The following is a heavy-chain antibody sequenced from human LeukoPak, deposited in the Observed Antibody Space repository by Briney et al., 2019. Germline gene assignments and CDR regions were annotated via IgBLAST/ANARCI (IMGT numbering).Heavy chain of an antibody. CDR1: GFTFSSYG. D-gene: IGHD6-13*01. Sequence: PGRSLRLSCAASGFTFSSYGMHWVRQAPGKGLEWVSGISWYSGSIGYADSVKGRFTISRDNAKNSLYLQMNSLRAEDTALYYCAKEEGYSSSYGAFDIWGQGTMVTVSS. CDR2: ISWYSGSI. J-gene: IGHJ3*02. CDR3: AKEEGYSSSYGAFDI. V-gene: IGHV3-9*01.